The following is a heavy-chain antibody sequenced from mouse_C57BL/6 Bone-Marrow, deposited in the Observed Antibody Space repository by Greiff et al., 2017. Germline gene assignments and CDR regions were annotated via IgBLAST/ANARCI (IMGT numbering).Heavy chain of an antibody. Sequence: EVQGVESGGGLVQPGGSMKLSCVASGFTFSNYWMNWVRQSPEKGLEWVAQIRLKSDNYATHYAESVKGRFTISRDDSKSSVYLQMNNLRAEDTGIYYCTKPIYYDYVDYWGQGTTLTVSA. CDR3: TKPIYYDYVDY. V-gene: IGHV6-3*01. CDR2: IRLKSDNYAT. CDR1: GFTFSNYW. J-gene: IGHJ2*01. D-gene: IGHD2-4*01.